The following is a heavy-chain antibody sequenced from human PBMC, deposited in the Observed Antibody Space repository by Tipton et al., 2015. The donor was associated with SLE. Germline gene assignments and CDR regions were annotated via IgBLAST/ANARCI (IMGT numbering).Heavy chain of an antibody. CDR1: GFTFSSYE. V-gene: IGHV3-48*03. D-gene: IGHD5/OR15-5a*01. J-gene: IGHJ4*02. Sequence: SLRLSCAASGFTFSSYEMNWVRQAPGKGLEWVSYISSSGSTIYYADSVKGRFTISRDNAKNSLYLQMNSLRAGDTALYYCTRAPLSLRTDYWGQGTLVTVSS. CDR3: TRAPLSLRTDY. CDR2: ISSSGSTI.